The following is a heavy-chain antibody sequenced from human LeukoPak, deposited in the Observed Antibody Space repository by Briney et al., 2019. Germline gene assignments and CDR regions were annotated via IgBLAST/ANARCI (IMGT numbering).Heavy chain of an antibody. D-gene: IGHD3-3*01. CDR2: INPNSGGT. J-gene: IGHJ4*02. V-gene: IGHV1-2*02. CDR1: GYSFTGHY. CDR3: ARERRFLGLGYFDY. Sequence: GASVKVSCKASGYSFTGHYMHWVRQAPGQGLEWMGWINPNSGGTNYAQKFQGRVTMTRDTSISTAYMELSRLRSDDTAVYYCARERRFLGLGYFDYWGQGTLVTVSS.